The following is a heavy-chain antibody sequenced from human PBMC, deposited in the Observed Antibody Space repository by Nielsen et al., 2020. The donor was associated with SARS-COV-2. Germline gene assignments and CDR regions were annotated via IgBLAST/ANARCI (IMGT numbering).Heavy chain of an antibody. CDR3: AKGDGSSRGYFDS. CDR1: GFTFDDYG. D-gene: IGHD5-24*01. Sequence: GGSLRLSCAASGFTFDDYGMSWVRQAPGKGLEWVSGINWNGGSTGYADSVKGRFTISRDNAKNSLYLQMNSLRVEDTALYYCAKGDGSSRGYFDSWGQGTLVTVSS. CDR2: INWNGGST. J-gene: IGHJ4*02. V-gene: IGHV3-20*04.